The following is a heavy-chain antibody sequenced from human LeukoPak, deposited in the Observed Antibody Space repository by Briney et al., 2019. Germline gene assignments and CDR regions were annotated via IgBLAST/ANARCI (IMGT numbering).Heavy chain of an antibody. D-gene: IGHD1-26*01. CDR3: AKVVGATWAFDI. J-gene: IGHJ3*02. CDR2: IYYSGST. V-gene: IGHV4-30-4*08. Sequence: SETLSLTCTVSGGSISSGDYYWSWIRQPPGKGLEWIGYIYYSGSTYYNPSLKSRVTISVDTSKNQLSLKLSSVTAADTAVYYCAKVVGATWAFDIWGQGTMVTVSS. CDR1: GGSISSGDYY.